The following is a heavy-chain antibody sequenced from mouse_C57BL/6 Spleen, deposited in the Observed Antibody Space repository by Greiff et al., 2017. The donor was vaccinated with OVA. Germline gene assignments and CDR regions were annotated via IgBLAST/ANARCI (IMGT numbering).Heavy chain of an antibody. CDR1: GYTFTDYY. V-gene: IGHV1-26*01. CDR2: INPNNGGT. CDR3: ARGDGSPYYAMDY. D-gene: IGHD1-1*01. Sequence: EVQLQQSGPELVKPGASVKISCKASGYTFTDYYMNWVKQSHGKSLEWIGDINPNNGGTSYNQKFKGKATLTVDKSSSTAYMELRSLTSEDSAVYYCARGDGSPYYAMDYWGQGTSGTVSS. J-gene: IGHJ4*01.